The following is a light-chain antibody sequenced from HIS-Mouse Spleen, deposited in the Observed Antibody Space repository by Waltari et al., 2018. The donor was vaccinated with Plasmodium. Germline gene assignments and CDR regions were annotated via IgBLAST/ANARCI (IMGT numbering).Light chain of an antibody. CDR1: QSISSY. J-gene: IGKJ1*01. V-gene: IGKV1-39*01. CDR2: AAS. Sequence: DIQMTQSPSSLSASAGDRVTITCRASQSISSYLNWYQQKPGKDPKLLIYAASSLQSGVPSRFSGSGSGTDFTLTISSLQPEDFATYYCQQNYNTWTFGQGTKVEIK. CDR3: QQNYNTWT.